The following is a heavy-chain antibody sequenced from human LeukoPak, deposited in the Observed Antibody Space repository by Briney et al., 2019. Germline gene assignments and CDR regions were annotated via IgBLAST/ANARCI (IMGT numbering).Heavy chain of an antibody. CDR3: ARDKRLRYFDWLSDAFDI. D-gene: IGHD3-9*01. J-gene: IGHJ3*02. V-gene: IGHV4-59*01. Sequence: SETLSLTCTVSGGSISSYYWSWIRQPPGKGLEWIGYIYYSGSTNYNPSLKSRVTISVDTSKNQFSLKLSSVTAADTAVYYCARDKRLRYFDWLSDAFDIWGQGTMVTVSS. CDR1: GGSISSYY. CDR2: IYYSGST.